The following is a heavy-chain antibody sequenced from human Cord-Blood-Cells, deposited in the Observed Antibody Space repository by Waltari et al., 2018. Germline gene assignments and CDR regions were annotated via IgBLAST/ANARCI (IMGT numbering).Heavy chain of an antibody. CDR3: AREGYSSGWYVY. Sequence: EVQLVESGGGLVKPGGSLRLSCAASGFTFSSYSMNWVRQAPGKGVEWDTSISSSSSYIDYADSVKVRFTIARDNAKNSLYLQMNSLRAEDTAVYYCAREGYSSGWYVYWGQGTLVTVSS. D-gene: IGHD6-19*01. V-gene: IGHV3-21*01. CDR1: GFTFSSYS. CDR2: ISSSSSYI. J-gene: IGHJ4*02.